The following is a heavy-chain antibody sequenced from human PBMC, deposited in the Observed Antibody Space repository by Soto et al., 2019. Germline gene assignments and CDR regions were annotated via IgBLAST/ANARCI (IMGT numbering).Heavy chain of an antibody. CDR2: ISYHGSNK. V-gene: IGHV3-30-3*01. J-gene: IGHJ6*02. CDR1: GFTFSTYA. CDR3: ARDRDSAVADPYNNYYGMDV. Sequence: LRLSCAASGFTFSTYAMHWVRQAPGKGLECVAVISYHGSNKYYADSVKGRFTISRDNSKNTLYLQMNSLRVEDTAVYYCARDRDSAVADPYNNYYGMDVWGQGTTVTVSS. D-gene: IGHD6-19*01.